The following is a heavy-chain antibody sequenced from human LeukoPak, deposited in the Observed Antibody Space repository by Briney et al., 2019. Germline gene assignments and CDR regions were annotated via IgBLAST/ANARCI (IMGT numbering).Heavy chain of an antibody. V-gene: IGHV3-21*04. Sequence: GGSLRLSCAASGFTFSSYSMNWVRQAPGKGLEWVSSISSSSSYIYYADSVKGRFTISRDNSKNTLYLQMNSLRAEDTAVYYCAKARVGSYWGQGTLVTVSS. CDR1: GFTFSSYS. D-gene: IGHD1-26*01. CDR3: AKARVGSY. J-gene: IGHJ4*02. CDR2: ISSSSSYI.